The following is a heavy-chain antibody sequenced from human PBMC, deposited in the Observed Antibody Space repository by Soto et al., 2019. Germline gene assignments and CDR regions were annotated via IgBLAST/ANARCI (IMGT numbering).Heavy chain of an antibody. CDR3: ARGNRSFDFDL. Sequence: QVQLVESGGGVVQPGRSLRLSCAASGFTFRSYATHWVRQAPGKGLEWVALIWNDGSNKYYADSVKGRFTISRDNSKNTLYLQMNSLRAEDTAVFYCARGNRSFDFDLLGQGTLVTVSS. V-gene: IGHV3-33*01. CDR2: IWNDGSNK. J-gene: IGHJ4*02. CDR1: GFTFRSYA. D-gene: IGHD1-26*01.